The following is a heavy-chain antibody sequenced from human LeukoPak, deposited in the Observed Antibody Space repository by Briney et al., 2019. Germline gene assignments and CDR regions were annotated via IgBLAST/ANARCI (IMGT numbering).Heavy chain of an antibody. D-gene: IGHD1-26*01. Sequence: PGGSLRLSCAASGFTFSSYWMSWVRQPPGKGLEWIGDTHHSGVTNYNASLKSRVTISVDKSKNQLSLELTSVTAADTAVYYCARGGDSGAYRRFDYWGQGTLVTVSS. V-gene: IGHV4-4*02. J-gene: IGHJ4*02. CDR2: THHSGVT. CDR1: GFTFSSYW. CDR3: ARGGDSGAYRRFDY.